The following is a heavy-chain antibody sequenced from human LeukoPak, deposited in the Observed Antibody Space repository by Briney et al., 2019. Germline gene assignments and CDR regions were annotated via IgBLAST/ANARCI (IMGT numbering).Heavy chain of an antibody. CDR3: ARHVWSSSFHFDY. CDR1: GGSISSSSYY. J-gene: IGHJ4*02. D-gene: IGHD6-13*01. V-gene: IGHV4-39*01. CDR2: IYYSGST. Sequence: SETLSLTCTVSGGSISSSSYYWGWIRQPPGKGLEWIGSIYYSGSTYYNPSLKSRVTISVDTSKNQFSLKLSSVTAADTAVYHCARHVWSSSFHFDYWSQGTLVTVSS.